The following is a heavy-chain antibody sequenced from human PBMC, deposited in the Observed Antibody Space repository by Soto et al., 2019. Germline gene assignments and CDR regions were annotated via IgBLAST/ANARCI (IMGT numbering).Heavy chain of an antibody. J-gene: IGHJ4*02. Sequence: SVKVSCKASGGTFGSQGIAWVRQAPGQGLEWMGGFIAMLGTPTYAKKVQRRATISADESLTSSYLELRSLRSEDTGVYFCARGAMANFDYWGQGTVVTVSS. CDR2: FIAMLGTP. V-gene: IGHV1-69*13. CDR3: ARGAMANFDY. D-gene: IGHD5-18*01. CDR1: GGTFGSQG.